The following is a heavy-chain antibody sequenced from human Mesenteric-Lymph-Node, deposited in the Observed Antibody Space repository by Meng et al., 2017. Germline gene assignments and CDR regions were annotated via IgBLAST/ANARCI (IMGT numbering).Heavy chain of an antibody. J-gene: IGHJ4*02. CDR1: GGSFSGYY. V-gene: IGHV4-34*01. D-gene: IGHD2-2*01. CDR3: ARGGGCSSSSCDLDY. Sequence: QVHLHQWGAGLLKPSETLSLTCAVYGGSFSGYYWSWIRQPPGKGLEWIGDIYHSGSTTYNPSLKSRVTISVDKSKNQFSLKLSSVTAADTAIYYCARGGGCSSSSCDLDYWGQGVLVTVSS. CDR2: IYHSGST.